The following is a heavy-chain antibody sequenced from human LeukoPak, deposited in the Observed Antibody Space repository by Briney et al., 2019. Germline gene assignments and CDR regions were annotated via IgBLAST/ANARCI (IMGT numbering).Heavy chain of an antibody. CDR3: ARVPLGTDAFDI. CDR1: GGSISSSSYY. V-gene: IGHV4-39*07. Sequence: SETLSLTCPVSGGSISSSSYYWGWLRQPPGKGLEWIGSIYYSGSTYYNPSLKSRVTISVDTSKNQFSLKLSSVTAADTAVYYCARVPLGTDAFDIWGQGTMVTVSS. J-gene: IGHJ3*02. D-gene: IGHD3-16*01. CDR2: IYYSGST.